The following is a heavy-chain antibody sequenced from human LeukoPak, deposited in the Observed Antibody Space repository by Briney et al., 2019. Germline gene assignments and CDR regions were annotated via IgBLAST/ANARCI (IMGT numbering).Heavy chain of an antibody. Sequence: GSLRLSCAASGFTFSSNWMHWVRQAPGKGLVWVARINSDGSSTSYADSVKGRLTIPRDNAKNTLYLQMKSLRAEDTAVYYCAREEICSNGVYSSCMDVWGKGTTVTVSS. CDR3: AREEICSNGVYSSCMDV. CDR2: INSDGSST. CDR1: GFTFSSNW. J-gene: IGHJ6*03. V-gene: IGHV3-74*01. D-gene: IGHD2-8*01.